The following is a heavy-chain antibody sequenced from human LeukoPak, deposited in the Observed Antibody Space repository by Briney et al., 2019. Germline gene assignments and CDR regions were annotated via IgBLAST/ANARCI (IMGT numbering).Heavy chain of an antibody. CDR1: GYTCTSSW. CDR3: AILNHPDGRVY. D-gene: IGHD5-24*01. J-gene: IGHJ4*02. V-gene: IGHV5-51*01. CDR2: IYAGNSDT. Sequence: GESLRISCQGFGYTCTSSWIGWVRQLPGKGLEWMAIIYAGNSDTKYSPSFQGQVSISTDRSISTAYLQWSSLQASDTAIYYCAILNHPDGRVYWGQGTLVTVSS.